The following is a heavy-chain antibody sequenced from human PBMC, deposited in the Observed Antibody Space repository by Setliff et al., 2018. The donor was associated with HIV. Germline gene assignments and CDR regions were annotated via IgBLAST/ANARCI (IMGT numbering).Heavy chain of an antibody. J-gene: IGHJ3*02. CDR1: GFTFSSFG. Sequence: PGGSLRLSCAASGFTFSSFGMHWVRQAPGKGLEWVANIKQGGSEIYYVDSVKGRFTISRDNAKNSLYLQMNSLRAEDTAVYYCARDLVWPYSSRWYDAFDIWGQGTMVTVSS. D-gene: IGHD6-13*01. V-gene: IGHV3-7*03. CDR3: ARDLVWPYSSRWYDAFDI. CDR2: IKQGGSEI.